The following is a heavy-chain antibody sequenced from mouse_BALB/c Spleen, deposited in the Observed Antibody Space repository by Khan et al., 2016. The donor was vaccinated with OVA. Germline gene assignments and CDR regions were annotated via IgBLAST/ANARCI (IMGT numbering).Heavy chain of an antibody. J-gene: IGHJ3*01. D-gene: IGHD1-3*01. Sequence: VQLQESGAELVRPGVSVKISCKGSGYTFTDYAMHWVKQSHAKSLEWIGVISTYYGDADYNQKFKGKATLTVAKSSSTAYMELARLTSEESAIYYSARGSGNSRFAYWGQGTLVTVSA. V-gene: IGHV1S137*01. CDR2: ISTYYGDA. CDR3: ARGSGNSRFAY. CDR1: GYTFTDYA.